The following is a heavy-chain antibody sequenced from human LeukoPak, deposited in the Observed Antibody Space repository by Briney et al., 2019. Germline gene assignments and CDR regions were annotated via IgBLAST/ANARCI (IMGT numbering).Heavy chain of an antibody. CDR2: IYSGGST. CDR1: GFTVSSNY. CDR3: ARAQLAAAGPNDY. J-gene: IGHJ4*02. V-gene: IGHV3-66*02. D-gene: IGHD6-13*01. Sequence: GGSLRLSCAASGFTVSSNYISWVRQAPGKGLGWVSVIYSGGSTYYADSVKGRFTISRDNSKNTLYLQMNSLRAEDTAVYYCARAQLAAAGPNDYWGQGTLVTVSS.